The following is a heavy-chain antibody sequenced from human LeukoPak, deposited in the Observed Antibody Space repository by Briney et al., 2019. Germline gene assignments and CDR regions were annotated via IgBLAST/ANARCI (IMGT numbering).Heavy chain of an antibody. D-gene: IGHD3-22*01. J-gene: IGHJ4*02. Sequence: GGSLRLSCAASGFTFSSYSMNWVRQAPGKGLEWVSSISSSSSCIYYADSVKGRFTISRDNAKNSLYLQMNSLRAEDTAVYYCARERYYYDSSGFDYWGQGTLVTVSS. CDR2: ISSSSSCI. CDR1: GFTFSSYS. V-gene: IGHV3-21*01. CDR3: ARERYYYDSSGFDY.